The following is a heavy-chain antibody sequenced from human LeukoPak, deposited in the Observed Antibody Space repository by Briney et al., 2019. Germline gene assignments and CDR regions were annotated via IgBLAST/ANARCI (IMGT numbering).Heavy chain of an antibody. J-gene: IGHJ4*02. CDR3: AKISWDSSGYYFLDY. CDR2: ISGSGGST. V-gene: IGHV3-23*01. Sequence: GGSLRLSCAASGFTFSSYAMSWVRQAPGKGLEWVSAISGSGGSTYYADSVKGRFTISRDNSKNTLYLQMNSLRAEVTAVYYCAKISWDSSGYYFLDYWGQGTLVTVSS. CDR1: GFTFSSYA. D-gene: IGHD3-22*01.